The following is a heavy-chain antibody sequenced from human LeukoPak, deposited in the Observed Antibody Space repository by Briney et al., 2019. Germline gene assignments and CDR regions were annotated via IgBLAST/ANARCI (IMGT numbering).Heavy chain of an antibody. Sequence: PGGSLRLSCAASGFTFSSYSMIWVRQAPGKGLEWVSSISSSGTNIFYADSVKGRFTISGDNAKNSLYLQMNSLTVEDTAVYYCAGDWGPGYFYYWGQGTLVTVSS. V-gene: IGHV3-21*01. CDR2: ISSSGTNI. CDR1: GFTFSSYS. CDR3: AGDWGPGYFYY. J-gene: IGHJ4*02. D-gene: IGHD7-27*01.